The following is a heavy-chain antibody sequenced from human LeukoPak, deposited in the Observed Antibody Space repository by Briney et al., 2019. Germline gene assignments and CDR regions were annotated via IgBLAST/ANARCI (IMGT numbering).Heavy chain of an antibody. CDR2: INPSGGST. CDR1: GYTFTNYY. D-gene: IGHD1-26*01. V-gene: IGHV1-46*01. Sequence: ASVKVSCKASGYTFTNYYIHWVRQAPGQGLEWMGIINPSGGSTSYAQNFQGRVTMTRDTSTSTVYMELSSLRSEDTAVYYCARDLKPVGARGIQDKVGVEDYWGQGTLVTVSS. CDR3: ARDLKPVGARGIQDKVGVEDY. J-gene: IGHJ4*02.